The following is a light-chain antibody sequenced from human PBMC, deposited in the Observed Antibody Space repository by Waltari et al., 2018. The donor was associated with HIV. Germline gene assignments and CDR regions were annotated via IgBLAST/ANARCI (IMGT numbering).Light chain of an antibody. J-gene: IGLJ1*01. Sequence: QSVVTHRPSAPGAPGQTIPISCSASRSNLGHNFVHWYQHLPGAGPNLLIYSNDQRPSGVPDRISGSKSGTSASLAISGLQPEDEADYYCASWDDKLKGYVFGSGTKVTVL. CDR3: ASWDDKLKGYV. CDR1: RSNLGHNF. V-gene: IGLV1-44*01. CDR2: SND.